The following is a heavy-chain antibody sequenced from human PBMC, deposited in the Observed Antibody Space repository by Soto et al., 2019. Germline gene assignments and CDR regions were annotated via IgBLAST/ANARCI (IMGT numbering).Heavy chain of an antibody. CDR2: ISAYNANA. J-gene: IGHJ4*02. Sequence: QIQLLQSGAEVKKPGASVKVTCKASGYTFRNFGISWVRQAPGQGLDWMGWISAYNANANYAQKFQGRLTMTADTSTSPAYMELMSLRSDDMAVDYCARENRYFDYWGQGTLVTVSA. V-gene: IGHV1-18*03. CDR1: GYTFRNFG. CDR3: ARENRYFDY.